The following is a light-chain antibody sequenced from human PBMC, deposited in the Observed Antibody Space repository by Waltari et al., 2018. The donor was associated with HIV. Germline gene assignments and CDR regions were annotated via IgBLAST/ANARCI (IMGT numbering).Light chain of an antibody. V-gene: IGLV1-44*01. Sequence: QSVLTQPPSVSGTPGQRVSISCAGSNSDIGSNTVNWYQQLPGMAPKLLIYSNNQRPSGVPDRFSGSKSGSLASLAITGLQSEDEAEYHCASWDDSLNGVVFGGGTKLTVL. CDR3: ASWDDSLNGVV. CDR2: SNN. CDR1: NSDIGSNT. J-gene: IGLJ2*01.